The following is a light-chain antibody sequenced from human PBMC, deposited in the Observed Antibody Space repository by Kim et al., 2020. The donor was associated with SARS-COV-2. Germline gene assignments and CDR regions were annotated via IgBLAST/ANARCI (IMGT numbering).Light chain of an antibody. CDR1: NMGSKS. CDR3: QVWDTTSDHFV. Sequence: APGKTARITCEGNNMGSKSVEWYQQKPGQAPVVVIKDDSDRPSGIPERFSGSNSGNKATMTISRVEAGDEADYYGQVWDTTSDHFVFGAGTKVTVL. V-gene: IGLV3-21*03. J-gene: IGLJ1*01. CDR2: DDS.